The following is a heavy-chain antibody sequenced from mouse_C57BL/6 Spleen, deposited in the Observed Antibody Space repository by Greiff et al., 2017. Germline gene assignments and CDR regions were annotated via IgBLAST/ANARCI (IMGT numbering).Heavy chain of an antibody. CDR3: ARHGSSYLDY. D-gene: IGHD1-1*01. CDR1: GFTFSDYG. V-gene: IGHV5-17*01. Sequence: EVKLMESGGGLVKPGGSLKLSCAASGFTFSDYGMHWVRQAPEKGLEWVAYISSGSSTIYYADTVKGRFTISRDNAKNTLFLQMTSLRSEDTAMYYCARHGSSYLDYWGQGTSVTVSS. J-gene: IGHJ4*01. CDR2: ISSGSSTI.